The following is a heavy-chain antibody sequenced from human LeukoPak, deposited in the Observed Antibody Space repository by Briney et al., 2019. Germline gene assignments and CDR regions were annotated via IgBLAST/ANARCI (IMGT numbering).Heavy chain of an antibody. CDR2: IIPIFGTA. D-gene: IGHD3-10*01. V-gene: IGHV1-69*06. J-gene: IGHJ6*04. CDR1: GGTFSSYA. CDR3: ARDAGAPLLYYYYYYGMDV. Sequence: ASVKVSCKASGGTFSSYAISWVRQAPGQGLEWMGGIIPIFGTANYAQKFQGRVTITADKSTSTAYMERSSLRSEDTAVYYCARDAGAPLLYYYYYYGMDVWGKGTTVTVSS.